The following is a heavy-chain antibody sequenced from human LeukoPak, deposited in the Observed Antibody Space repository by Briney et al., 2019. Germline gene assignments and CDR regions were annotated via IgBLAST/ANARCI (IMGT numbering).Heavy chain of an antibody. CDR3: ARHGEGAYSNYNWFDP. Sequence: GESLKISCKGSGYSFTSYWIGWVRQMPGKGLEWMGIIYPGDSDTRYSPSFQGQVTISADKSISTAYLRWSSLRASDTAMYYCARHGEGAYSNYNWFDPWGQGTLVTVSS. CDR2: IYPGDSDT. V-gene: IGHV5-51*01. D-gene: IGHD4-11*01. CDR1: GYSFTSYW. J-gene: IGHJ5*02.